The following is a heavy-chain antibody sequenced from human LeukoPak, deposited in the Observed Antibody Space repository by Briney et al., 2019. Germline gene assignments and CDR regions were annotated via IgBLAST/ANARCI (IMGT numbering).Heavy chain of an antibody. Sequence: SETLSLTCTVSGASISGYYWSWIRQPPGEGLEWIGYIYYSGSTNYNPSLKSRVTISVDTSKNQFSLKLTSVTAADTAVYYCARGGRRDTVTTSFAYWGQGTLVTVSS. CDR2: IYYSGST. D-gene: IGHD4-17*01. CDR3: ARGGRRDTVTTSFAY. CDR1: GASISGYY. V-gene: IGHV4-59*01. J-gene: IGHJ4*02.